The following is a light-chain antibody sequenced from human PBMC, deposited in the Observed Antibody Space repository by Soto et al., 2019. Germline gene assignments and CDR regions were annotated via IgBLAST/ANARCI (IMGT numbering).Light chain of an antibody. CDR3: QQYGSSPPFT. Sequence: EIVLTQSPGTLSLSPGERATLSCRASQSVSSSYLAWYQQNPGQAPRLLIYGASSRATGIPDRFSGSGSGTDFTLTISSLEPEDFAVYYCQQYGSSPPFTFRPGTKVDIK. V-gene: IGKV3-20*01. CDR2: GAS. J-gene: IGKJ3*01. CDR1: QSVSSSY.